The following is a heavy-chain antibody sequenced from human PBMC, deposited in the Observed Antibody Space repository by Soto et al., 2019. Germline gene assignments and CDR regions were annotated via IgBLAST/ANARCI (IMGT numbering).Heavy chain of an antibody. CDR1: GFTFSSYA. CDR2: ISYDGSNK. J-gene: IGHJ6*02. CDR3: ASFHCTNGVCQKPRDYYYGMDV. V-gene: IGHV3-30-3*01. Sequence: GGSLRLSCAASGFTFSSYAMHWVRQAPGKGLEWVAVISYDGSNKYYADSVKGRFTISRDNSKNTLYLQMNSLRAEDTAVYYCASFHCTNGVCQKPRDYYYGMDVWGQGTTVTVS. D-gene: IGHD2-8*01.